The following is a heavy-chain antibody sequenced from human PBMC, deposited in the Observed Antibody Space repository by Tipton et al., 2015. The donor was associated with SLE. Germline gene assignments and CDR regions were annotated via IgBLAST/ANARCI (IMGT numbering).Heavy chain of an antibody. Sequence: TLSLTCTVSGGSISSYYWSWIRQPPGKGLEWIGYIYHSGSTYYNPSLKSRVTISVDRSKNQFSLKLSSVTAADTAVYYCARVSRIVALDYWGQGTLVTVSS. CDR3: ARVSRIVALDY. J-gene: IGHJ4*02. CDR1: GGSISSYY. CDR2: IYHSGST. V-gene: IGHV4-59*12. D-gene: IGHD5-12*01.